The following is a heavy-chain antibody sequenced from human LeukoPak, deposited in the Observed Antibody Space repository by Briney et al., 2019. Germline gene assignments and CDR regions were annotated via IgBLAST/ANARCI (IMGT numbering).Heavy chain of an antibody. CDR1: GFSFSGYW. V-gene: IGHV3-74*01. CDR2: ISSDGSST. D-gene: IGHD1-26*01. Sequence: GGSLRLSCAASGFSFSGYWLHWVHQAPGKGLVWVSCISSDGSSTGYADSVKGRFTISRDNAKSTLYLRMNSLRAEDTAVYYCTRGNSGFDFWGQGTLVTVSS. J-gene: IGHJ4*02. CDR3: TRGNSGFDF.